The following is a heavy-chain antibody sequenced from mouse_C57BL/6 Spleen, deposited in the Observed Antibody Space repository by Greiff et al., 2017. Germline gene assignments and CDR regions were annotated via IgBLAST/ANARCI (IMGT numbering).Heavy chain of an antibody. CDR2: IRNKANGYTT. J-gene: IGHJ4*01. V-gene: IGHV7-3*01. Sequence: EVNVVESGGGLVQPGGSLSLSCAASGFTFTDYYMSWVRQPPGKALEWLGFIRNKANGYTTEYSASVKGRFTISRDNSQSILYLQMNALRAEDSATYDCARYPDGYDGGYAMDYWGQGTSVTVSS. CDR3: ARYPDGYDGGYAMDY. D-gene: IGHD2-2*01. CDR1: GFTFTDYY.